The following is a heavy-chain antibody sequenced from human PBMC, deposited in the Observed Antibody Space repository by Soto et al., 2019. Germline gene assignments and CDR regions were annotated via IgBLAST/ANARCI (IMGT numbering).Heavy chain of an antibody. J-gene: IGHJ4*02. V-gene: IGHV3-23*01. CDR1: GFTFSSYA. CDR3: AKDGGYSYGPGFFDY. Sequence: GGSLRLSCAASGFTFSSYAMSWVRQAPGKGLEWVSAISGSGGSTYYADSVKGWFTISRDNSKNTLYLQMNSLRAEDTAVYYCAKDGGYSYGPGFFDYWGQGTLVTVSS. D-gene: IGHD5-18*01. CDR2: ISGSGGST.